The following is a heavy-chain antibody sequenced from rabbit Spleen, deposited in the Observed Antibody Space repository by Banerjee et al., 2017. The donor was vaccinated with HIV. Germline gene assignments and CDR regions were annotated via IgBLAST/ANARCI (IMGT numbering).Heavy chain of an antibody. CDR2: IYAGSSGST. CDR1: GFTLSSNYY. D-gene: IGHD4-1*01. V-gene: IGHV1S40*01. Sequence: QSLEESGGDLVKPGASLTLTCTASGFTLSSNYYMCWVRQAPGKGLECIACIYAGSSGSTYYANWAKGRFTISKASSTTVTLQMTSLTVADTATYFCARDLDGVVGWNFGWWGQGTLVTVS. J-gene: IGHJ6*01. CDR3: ARDLDGVVGWNFGW.